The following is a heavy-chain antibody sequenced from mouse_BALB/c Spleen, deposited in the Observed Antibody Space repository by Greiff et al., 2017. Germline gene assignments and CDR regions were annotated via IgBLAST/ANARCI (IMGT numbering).Heavy chain of an antibody. CDR1: GFTFSNYW. J-gene: IGHJ4*01. V-gene: IGHV6-6*02. CDR2: IRLKSNNYAT. CDR3: TRQDRYYAMDY. D-gene: IGHD2-14*01. Sequence: EVQRVESGGGLVQPGGSMKLSCVASGFTFSNYWMNWVRQSPEKGLEWVAEIRLKSNNYATHYAESVKGRFTISRDDSKSSVYLQMNNLRAEDTGIYYCTRQDRYYAMDYWGQGTSVTVSS.